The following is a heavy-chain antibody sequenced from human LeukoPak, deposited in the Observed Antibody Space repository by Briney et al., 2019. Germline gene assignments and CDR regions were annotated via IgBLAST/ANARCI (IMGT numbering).Heavy chain of an antibody. V-gene: IGHV3-21*01. J-gene: IGHJ6*03. CDR1: GFTFSSYS. CDR3: ARETFIVTGSGYYYYMDV. D-gene: IGHD3-9*01. CDR2: ISSSSSYI. Sequence: PGGSLRLSCAASGFTFSSYSMNWVRQAPGKGLEWVSSISSSSSYIYYADSVKGRFTISRDNAKNSLYLQMNSLRAEDTAVYYCARETFIVTGSGYYYYMDVWGKGTTVTVSS.